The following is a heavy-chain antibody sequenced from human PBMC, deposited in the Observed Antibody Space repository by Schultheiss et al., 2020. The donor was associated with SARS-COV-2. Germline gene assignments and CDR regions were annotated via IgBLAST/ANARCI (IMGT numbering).Heavy chain of an antibody. Sequence: GGSLRLSCAASGFTFSNAWMSWVRQAPGKGLEWVSTVSNSGVSTYYADSVQGRFTISRDESKNTLYLQMNSLRAEDTAVYYCAKDQESSGWYAYFDYWGQGTLVTVSS. CDR3: AKDQESSGWYAYFDY. V-gene: IGHV3-23*01. D-gene: IGHD6-19*01. CDR2: VSNSGVST. CDR1: GFTFSNAW. J-gene: IGHJ4*02.